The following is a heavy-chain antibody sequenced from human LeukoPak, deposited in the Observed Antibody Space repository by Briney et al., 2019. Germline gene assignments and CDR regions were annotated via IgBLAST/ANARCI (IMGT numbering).Heavy chain of an antibody. D-gene: IGHD1-26*01. Sequence: YXSWVRQAPGKGLEWVSVIYSGGSTYYSDSVKGRFTISRDNSKNTLYLQMNSLRAEDTAVYYCARAGGTSKYYFDYWGQGTLVTVSS. CDR2: IYSGGST. J-gene: IGHJ4*02. CDR1: Y. V-gene: IGHV3-53*01. CDR3: ARAGGTSKYYFDY.